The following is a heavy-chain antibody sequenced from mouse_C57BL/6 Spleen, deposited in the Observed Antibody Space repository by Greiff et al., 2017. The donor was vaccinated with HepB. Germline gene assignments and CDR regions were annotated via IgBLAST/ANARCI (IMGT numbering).Heavy chain of an antibody. D-gene: IGHD1-1*01. Sequence: QVQLQQPGAELVRPGTSVKLSCKASGYTFTSYWMHWVKQRPGQGLEWIGMIHPNSGSTNYNEKFKSKATLTVDKSSSTAYMQLSSLTSEDSAVYYGARGYGSSYSAWFAYWGQGTLVTVSA. V-gene: IGHV1-64*01. CDR3: ARGYGSSYSAWFAY. CDR2: IHPNSGST. J-gene: IGHJ3*01. CDR1: GYTFTSYW.